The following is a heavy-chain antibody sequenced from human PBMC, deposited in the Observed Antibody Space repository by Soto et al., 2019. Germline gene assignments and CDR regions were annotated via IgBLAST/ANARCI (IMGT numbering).Heavy chain of an antibody. J-gene: IGHJ4*01. V-gene: IGHV3-23*01. CDR3: AKLTWIQLWSRNCVLDY. CDR1: GFNFSNFA. D-gene: IGHD5-18*01. Sequence: GGSLRLSCAASGFNFSNFAMSWFRQAPGKGLEWVSGISNSGGTTYYADSVKGRFTISRDNSKNTLHLHMSGLTTEDTAVYYCAKLTWIQLWSRNCVLDYWGHGTLVTVSS. CDR2: ISNSGGTT.